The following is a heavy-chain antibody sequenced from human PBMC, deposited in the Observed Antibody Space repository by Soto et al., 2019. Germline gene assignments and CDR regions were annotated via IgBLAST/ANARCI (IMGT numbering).Heavy chain of an antibody. Sequence: TSDTLSPTYAVSGDSIGRGYRWAWIRQPPGKRLEWIGFIYYSGSANYNPSLKSRVTISVDTSRNLFSLKLTSVTAADTAVYFCARASSSTDSGFDSWGRGTLVTVSS. V-gene: IGHV4-59*01. J-gene: IGHJ4*02. CDR2: IYYSGSA. CDR1: GDSIGRGYR. D-gene: IGHD6-25*01. CDR3: ARASSSTDSGFDS.